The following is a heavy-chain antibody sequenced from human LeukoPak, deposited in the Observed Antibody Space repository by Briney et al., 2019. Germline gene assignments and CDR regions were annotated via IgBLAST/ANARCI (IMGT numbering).Heavy chain of an antibody. D-gene: IGHD2-2*01. Sequence: GRSLRLSCAASGITFSTYGMYWVRQAPGKGLEWVAVISHDGNNKYYADSVKGRFTISRDNSKNTLYLQMNSLRAEDTAVYYCASEPGGIVVVPAAMDPYWGQGTLVTVSS. CDR2: ISHDGNNK. CDR3: ASEPGGIVVVPAAMDPY. J-gene: IGHJ4*02. CDR1: GITFSTYG. V-gene: IGHV3-30*03.